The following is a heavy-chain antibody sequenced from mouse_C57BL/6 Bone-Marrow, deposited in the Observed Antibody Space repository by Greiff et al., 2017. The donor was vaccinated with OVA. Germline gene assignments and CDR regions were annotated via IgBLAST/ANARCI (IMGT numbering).Heavy chain of an antibody. D-gene: IGHD3-2*02. Sequence: VQLVESGGGLVKPGGSLKLSCAASGFTFSSYAMSWVRQTPEKRLEWVATISDGGSYTYYPDNVKGRFTISRDNAKNNLYLQMSHLKSEDTAMYYCARTAQATSYAMDYWGQGTSVTVSS. V-gene: IGHV5-4*01. CDR2: ISDGGSYT. CDR1: GFTFSSYA. J-gene: IGHJ4*01. CDR3: ARTAQATSYAMDY.